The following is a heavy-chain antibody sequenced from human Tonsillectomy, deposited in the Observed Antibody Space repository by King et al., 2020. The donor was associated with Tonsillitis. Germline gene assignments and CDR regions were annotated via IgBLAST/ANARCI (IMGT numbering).Heavy chain of an antibody. CDR3: ARGRYYDSSGYIYYYYGMDV. D-gene: IGHD3-22*01. V-gene: IGHV3-53*01. J-gene: IGHJ6*02. CDR2: IYNSGNT. CDR1: GFTVSSNY. Sequence: QLVQSGGGLIQPGGSLRLSCAASGFTVSSNYMSWVRQAPGKGLEWVSVIYNSGNTYYADSVKGRFTISRDNSKNTLYLQMNSLRAEDTAVYYFARGRYYDSSGYIYYYYGMDVWGQGTTVTVSS.